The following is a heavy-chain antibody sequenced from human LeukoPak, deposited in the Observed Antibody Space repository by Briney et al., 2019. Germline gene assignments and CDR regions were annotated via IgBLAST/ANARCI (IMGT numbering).Heavy chain of an antibody. CDR1: GGTFSSYA. CDR2: IIPIFGTA. Sequence: SVKVSCKASGGTFSSYAISWVRQAPGQGLEWMGGIIPIFGTANYAQKFQGRVTMTTDTSTSTAYMELRSLRSDDTAVYYCARPDSSGYHDAFDIWGQGTMVTVSS. D-gene: IGHD3-22*01. J-gene: IGHJ3*02. CDR3: ARPDSSGYHDAFDI. V-gene: IGHV1-69*05.